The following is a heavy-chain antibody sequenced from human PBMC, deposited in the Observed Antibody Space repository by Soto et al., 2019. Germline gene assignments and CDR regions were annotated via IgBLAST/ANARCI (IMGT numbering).Heavy chain of an antibody. D-gene: IGHD2-2*01. V-gene: IGHV1-69*01. CDR2: IIPIFGTA. CDR1: GGTFSSYA. CDR3: ARGEDIVVVPAAMIYYYGMDV. J-gene: IGHJ6*02. Sequence: ASVKVSCNASGGTFSSYAISWVRQAPGQGLEWMGGIIPIFGTANYAQKFQGRVTITADESTSTAYMELSSLRSEDTAVYYCARGEDIVVVPAAMIYYYGMDVWGQGTTVTVSS.